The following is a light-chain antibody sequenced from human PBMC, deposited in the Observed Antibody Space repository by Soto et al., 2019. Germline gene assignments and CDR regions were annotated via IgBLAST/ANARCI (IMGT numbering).Light chain of an antibody. CDR1: QSISTY. J-gene: IGKJ1*01. CDR2: GAS. V-gene: IGKV1-39*01. Sequence: DIQMTQSPSPLSASVGDRVTITSLACQSISTYLNWYQQKPGKAPKLLIYGASSLQSGVPSRFSGSGSGTDFTLTISSLQPEDFATYYCQQSYSTPRTFGQGTKVDI. CDR3: QQSYSTPRT.